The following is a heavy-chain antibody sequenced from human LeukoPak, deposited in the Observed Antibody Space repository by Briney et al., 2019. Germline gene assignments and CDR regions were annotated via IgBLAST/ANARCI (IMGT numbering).Heavy chain of an antibody. CDR1: GGTFSTYA. V-gene: IGHV1-69*04. CDR2: IIPILDIA. J-gene: IGHJ4*02. D-gene: IGHD2-2*01. CDR3: AKVDYLHQPAAGDY. Sequence: ASVKVSCKASGGTFSTYASGWVRQAPGQGLEWMGRIIPILDIANYAQKFQGRVTITADKSTSTAYMELNSLGCEDTAVYYCAKVDYLHQPAAGDYWGQGTLVTVSS.